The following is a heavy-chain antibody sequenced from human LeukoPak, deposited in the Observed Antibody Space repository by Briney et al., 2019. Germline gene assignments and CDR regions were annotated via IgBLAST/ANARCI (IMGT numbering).Heavy chain of an antibody. J-gene: IGHJ4*02. CDR3: ARSRCSGGSCYSYFFDY. V-gene: IGHV3-21*01. Sequence: GGSLRLSCAASGFSFSDYGMTWVRQAPGKGLEWVSSISLNSDYIYYADSVKGRFTISRDDAKNSLYLQMNSLKVEDTAVYYCARSRCSGGSCYSYFFDYWGQGTLVTVSS. CDR2: ISLNSDYI. CDR1: GFSFSDYG. D-gene: IGHD2-15*01.